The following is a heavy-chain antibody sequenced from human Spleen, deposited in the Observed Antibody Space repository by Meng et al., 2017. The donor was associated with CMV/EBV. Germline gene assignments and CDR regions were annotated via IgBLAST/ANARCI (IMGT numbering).Heavy chain of an antibody. V-gene: IGHV3-21*01. D-gene: IGHD3-3*01. Sequence: GGSLRLSCAASGFTFSSYSMNWVRQAPGKGLEWVSSIGYRSGYIYYADSVKGRFTISRDNAKNSLFLQMNGLRAEDTAVYYCARSLQNGVVIMASPFDYWGQGTLVTVSS. CDR1: GFTFSSYS. CDR2: IGYRSGYI. J-gene: IGHJ4*02. CDR3: ARSLQNGVVIMASPFDY.